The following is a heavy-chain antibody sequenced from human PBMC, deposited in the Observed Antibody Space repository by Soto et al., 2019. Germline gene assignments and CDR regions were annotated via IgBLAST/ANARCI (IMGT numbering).Heavy chain of an antibody. D-gene: IGHD3-9*01. CDR1: GGSISSYY. J-gene: IGHJ4*02. CDR3: ARERGRGYFDWLTYFDY. Sequence: PPETLSLTCTVSGGSISSYYWSWIRQPPGKGLEWIGYIYYSGSTNYNPSLKSRVTISVDTSKNQFSLKLSSVTAADTAMYYCARERGRGYFDWLTYFDYWGQGNLVTVS. V-gene: IGHV4-59*01. CDR2: IYYSGST.